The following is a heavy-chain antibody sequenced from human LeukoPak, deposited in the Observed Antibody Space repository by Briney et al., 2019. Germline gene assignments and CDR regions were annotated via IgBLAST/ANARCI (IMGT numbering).Heavy chain of an antibody. CDR2: ISAYNGNT. CDR1: GYTFTSYG. D-gene: IGHD4-17*01. V-gene: IGHV1-18*01. Sequence: GASVKVSCKASGYTFTSYGISWARQAPGQGLEWMGWISAYNGNTNYAQKLQGRVTMTTDTSTSTAYMELRSLRSDDTAVYYCARGRKDYGDDHFDYWGQGTLVTVSS. CDR3: ARGRKDYGDDHFDY. J-gene: IGHJ4*02.